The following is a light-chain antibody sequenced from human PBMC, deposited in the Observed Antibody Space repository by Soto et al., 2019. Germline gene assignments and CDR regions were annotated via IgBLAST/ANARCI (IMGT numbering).Light chain of an antibody. J-gene: IGLJ1*01. CDR3: SSYSSSSTLPYV. CDR2: DVS. CDR1: SSDVGAYNY. Sequence: QSALTQPASVSGSPGQSITISCTGTSSDVGAYNYVSWYQQHPGKAPKLMIYDVSNRPSGVSNRFSGSKSGNTASLTISGLQAEYEADYYCSSYSSSSTLPYVFGTGTKLTVL. V-gene: IGLV2-14*03.